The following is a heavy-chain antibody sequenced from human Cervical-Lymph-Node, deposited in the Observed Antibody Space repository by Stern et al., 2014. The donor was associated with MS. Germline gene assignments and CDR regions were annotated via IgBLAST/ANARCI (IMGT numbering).Heavy chain of an antibody. V-gene: IGHV4-4*02. CDR2: VNHTGSA. Sequence: QVQLQESGPGLVRPSGTLSLTCAVSGDSISNDNWWRWVRQPPGKGLEWIGEVNHTGSANSDPSLKSRVTISVDKSKNQFSLRLTSMTAADTAVYYCARDQGFQLMNSWGQGTLVIVSS. CDR1: GDSISNDNW. D-gene: IGHD2-2*01. CDR3: ARDQGFQLMNS. J-gene: IGHJ4*02.